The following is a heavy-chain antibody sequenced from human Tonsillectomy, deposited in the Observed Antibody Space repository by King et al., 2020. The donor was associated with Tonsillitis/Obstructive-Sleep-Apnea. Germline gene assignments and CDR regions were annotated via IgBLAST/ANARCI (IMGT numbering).Heavy chain of an antibody. V-gene: IGHV4-59*01. CDR3: ARGGYCSRLSGYGLQRDNWFDP. Sequence: VQLQESGPGLVKPSETLSLTCTVSGGSISSYYWSWIRQPPGKGLEWIGYIHYSGGTNYNASLKSRVTISVDTSKNQFSLKLTSVTAADTAVYYCARGGYCSRLSGYGLQRDNWFDPWGQGTLAT. CDR1: GGSISSYY. CDR2: IHYSGGT. J-gene: IGHJ5*02. D-gene: IGHD2-2*01.